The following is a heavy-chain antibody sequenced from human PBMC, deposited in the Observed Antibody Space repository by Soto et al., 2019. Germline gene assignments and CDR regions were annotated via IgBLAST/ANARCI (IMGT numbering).Heavy chain of an antibody. CDR1: GYAFSSYV. V-gene: IGHV1-3*04. Sequence: QVQLVQSGAEGKKPGASVKVSCKASGYAFSSYVMHWVRQAPGRGLEWMGWINIGSGNTEYSQNFQERVTITRDTSASTVYMELSSLRSEDTAVYYCVRDGGDCGYRLIYYYYMGLDVWGQGTTVSVSS. CDR2: INIGSGNT. J-gene: IGHJ6*02. D-gene: IGHD2-21*02. CDR3: VRDGGDCGYRLIYYYYMGLDV.